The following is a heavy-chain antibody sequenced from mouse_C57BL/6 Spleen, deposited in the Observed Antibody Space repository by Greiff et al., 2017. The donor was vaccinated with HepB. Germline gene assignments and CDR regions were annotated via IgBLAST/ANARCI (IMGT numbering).Heavy chain of an antibody. CDR1: GYTFTSYW. J-gene: IGHJ3*01. V-gene: IGHV1-64*01. Sequence: VQLQQPGAELVKPGASVKLSCKASGYTFTSYWMHWVKQRPGQGLEWIGMIHPNSGSTNYNEKFKSKATLTVDKSSSTAYMQLSSLTSEDSAVYYCARERSIYYDYDGFAYWGQGTLVTVSA. CDR2: IHPNSGST. D-gene: IGHD2-4*01. CDR3: ARERSIYYDYDGFAY.